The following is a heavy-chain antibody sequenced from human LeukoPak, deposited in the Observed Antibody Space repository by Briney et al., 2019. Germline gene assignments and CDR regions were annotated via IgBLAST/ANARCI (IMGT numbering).Heavy chain of an antibody. Sequence: SETLSLTCTVSGGSISSYYWSWIRQPPGKGLEWIGYIYYSGSTNYNPSLESRVTISVDTSKNQFSLKLSSVAAADTAVYYCARDLISGPGAFDIWGQGTMVTVSS. CDR1: GGSISSYY. V-gene: IGHV4-59*01. CDR2: IYYSGST. CDR3: ARDLISGPGAFDI. J-gene: IGHJ3*02. D-gene: IGHD2-15*01.